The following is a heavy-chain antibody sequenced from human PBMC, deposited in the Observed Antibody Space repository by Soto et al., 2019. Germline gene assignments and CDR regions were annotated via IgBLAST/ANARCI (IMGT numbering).Heavy chain of an antibody. CDR2: MNPHNGNT. V-gene: IGHV1-8*01. Sequence: QVLLVQSGAEVKKPGASVKVSCEASGYTFTNYEINWVRQATGLGLEWMGWMNPHNGNTGYAQKFQGRVTMTRDTSTSTAYMELSSLTSGDTAVYYCARGDSFTSSWYWFDSWGQGTPVTVSS. CDR1: GYTFTNYE. J-gene: IGHJ5*01. CDR3: ARGDSFTSSWYWFDS. D-gene: IGHD6-13*01.